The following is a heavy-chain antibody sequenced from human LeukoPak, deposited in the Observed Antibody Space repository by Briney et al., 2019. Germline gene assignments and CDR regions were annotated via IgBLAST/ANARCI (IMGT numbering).Heavy chain of an antibody. J-gene: IGHJ4*02. CDR2: IKQDGSDK. CDR1: GFTFSNYW. Sequence: GGSLRLSCAASGFTFSNYWMSWVRQAPGKGLEWVANIKQDGSDKYYVDSLKGRFTVSRDNAKNSLYLQMNSLRAEDTAVYYCARVNGDYGGSLDYWGQGTLVTVSS. V-gene: IGHV3-7*04. D-gene: IGHD4-23*01. CDR3: ARVNGDYGGSLDY.